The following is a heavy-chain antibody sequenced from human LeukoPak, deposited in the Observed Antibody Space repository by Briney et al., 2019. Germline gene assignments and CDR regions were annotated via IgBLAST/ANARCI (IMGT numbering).Heavy chain of an antibody. Sequence: GGSLRLSCAASGFTFSSYGMHWVRQAPGKGLEWVAFIRYDGSNKYYADSVKGRFTISRDNSKNTLYLQMNSLRAEDTAVYYCARGWGEKGRCRGGTCNNPQFDYWGQGILVTVSS. CDR1: GFTFSSYG. CDR3: ARGWGEKGRCRGGTCNNPQFDY. V-gene: IGHV3-30*02. CDR2: IRYDGSNK. D-gene: IGHD2-15*01. J-gene: IGHJ4*02.